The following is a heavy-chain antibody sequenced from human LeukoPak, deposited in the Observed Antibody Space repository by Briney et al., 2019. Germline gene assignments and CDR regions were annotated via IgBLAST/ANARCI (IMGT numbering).Heavy chain of an antibody. CDR3: ARTNQLLYIYGTDV. Sequence: PSETLSLTCTVSGGSISSYYWSWIRQPPGKGLEWIGYIYYSGSTNYNPSLKSRVTISVDTSKNQFSLKLSSVTAADTAVYYCARTNQLLYIYGTDVWGQGTTVTVSS. J-gene: IGHJ6*02. D-gene: IGHD2-2*02. V-gene: IGHV4-59*08. CDR1: GGSISSYY. CDR2: IYYSGST.